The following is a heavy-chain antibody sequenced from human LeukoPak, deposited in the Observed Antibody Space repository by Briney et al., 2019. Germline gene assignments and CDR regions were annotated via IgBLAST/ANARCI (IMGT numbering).Heavy chain of an antibody. V-gene: IGHV3-30*03. CDR3: ARGGFSIAVAGTYY. Sequence: GGSLRLSCAASGFTFSSYGMHWVRQAPGKGLEWVALISYDGSNKYFPDSVKGRFTISRDNSKNTLYLQMNSLRAEDTAVYYCARGGFSIAVAGTYYWGQGTLVTVSS. D-gene: IGHD6-19*01. CDR2: ISYDGSNK. CDR1: GFTFSSYG. J-gene: IGHJ4*02.